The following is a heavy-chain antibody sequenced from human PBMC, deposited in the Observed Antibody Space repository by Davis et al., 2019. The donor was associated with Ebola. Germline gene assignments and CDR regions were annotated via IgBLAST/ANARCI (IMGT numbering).Heavy chain of an antibody. J-gene: IGHJ4*02. CDR1: GFTFSSYG. Sequence: GGSLRLSCAASGFTFSSYGMHWVRQAPGKGLEWVAVISYDGSNKYYADSVKGRFTISRDNSKNTLYLQMNSLRAEDTAVYYCARAVYDILTGYYDYWGQGTLVTVSS. CDR3: ARAVYDILTGYYDY. D-gene: IGHD3-9*01. V-gene: IGHV3-30*03. CDR2: ISYDGSNK.